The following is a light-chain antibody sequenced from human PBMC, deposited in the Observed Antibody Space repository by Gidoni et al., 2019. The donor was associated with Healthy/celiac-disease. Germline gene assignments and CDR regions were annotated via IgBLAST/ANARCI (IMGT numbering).Light chain of an antibody. J-gene: IGLJ2*01. CDR1: KIGSKS. V-gene: IGLV3-21*02. CDR3: QVWDSSSDPHVV. Sequence: SYVLTQPPPVSVSPGPTARMTCGGNKIGSKSVHWYQQKPGQAPVLVVYDDSDRPSGIPERFSGSNSGNTATLTISRVEAGDEADYYCQVWDSSSDPHVVFGGGTKLTVL. CDR2: DDS.